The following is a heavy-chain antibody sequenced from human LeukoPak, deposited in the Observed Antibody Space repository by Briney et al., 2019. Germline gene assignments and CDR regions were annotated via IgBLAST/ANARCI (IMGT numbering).Heavy chain of an antibody. CDR1: GGTFSSYA. J-gene: IGHJ6*04. V-gene: IGHV1-69*13. CDR2: IIPIFGTA. D-gene: IGHD3-10*01. Sequence: EASVKVSCKASGGTFSSYAISWVRQAPGQGLEWMGGIIPIFGTANYAQKFQGRVTITADESTSTAYMELGSLRSEDTAVYYCARVSGVTMVRGVIHYYYGMDVWGKGTTVTVSS. CDR3: ARVSGVTMVRGVIHYYYGMDV.